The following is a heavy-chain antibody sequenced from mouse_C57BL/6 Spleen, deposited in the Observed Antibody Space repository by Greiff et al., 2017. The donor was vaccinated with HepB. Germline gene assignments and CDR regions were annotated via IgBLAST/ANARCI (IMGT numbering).Heavy chain of an antibody. CDR1: GFSLTSYG. V-gene: IGHV2-5*01. D-gene: IGHD2-2*01. CDR2: IWRGGST. Sequence: VKLMESGPGLGQPSQSLSITSTVPGFSLTSYGVHWVRQSPGKGLEWLGVIWRGGSTDYNAAFMSRLSITKDNSKSQVFFKMNSLQADDTAIYYCAKNRVTTVRYYAMDHCAQGTPSTVSS. J-gene: IGHJ4*01. CDR3: AKNRVTTVRYYAMDH.